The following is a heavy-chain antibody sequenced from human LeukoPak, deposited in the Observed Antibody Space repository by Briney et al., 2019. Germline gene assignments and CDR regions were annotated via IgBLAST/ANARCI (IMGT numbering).Heavy chain of an antibody. D-gene: IGHD2-15*01. CDR2: ISYDGSNK. CDR3: ARDIGYCSGGSCSNDAFDI. V-gene: IGHV3-30*04. CDR1: GFTFSSYA. J-gene: IGHJ3*02. Sequence: GRSLRLSCAASGFTFSSYAVHWVRQVPGKGLEWVAVISYDGSNKYYADSVKGRFTISRDNSKNTLYLQMNSLRAEDTAVYYCARDIGYCSGGSCSNDAFDIWGQGTMVTVSS.